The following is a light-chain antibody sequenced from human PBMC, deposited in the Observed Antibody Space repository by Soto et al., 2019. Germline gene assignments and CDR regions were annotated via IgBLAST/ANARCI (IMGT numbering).Light chain of an antibody. CDR3: QQFNNWPPLT. V-gene: IGKV3-15*01. Sequence: EVVMTQSPATLSVSPGERATLSCRASQFVSTNLAWYQQKPGQAPRLLIYSASTRATGIPARFSGSWSGTECTLTISSLQSEDSAVYYCQQFNNWPPLTFGGGTKVEIK. J-gene: IGKJ4*01. CDR2: SAS. CDR1: QFVSTN.